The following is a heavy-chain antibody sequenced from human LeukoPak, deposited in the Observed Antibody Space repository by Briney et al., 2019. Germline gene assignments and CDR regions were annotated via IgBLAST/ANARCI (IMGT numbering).Heavy chain of an antibody. CDR1: GFTFGDYA. CDR3: ANSGLNYYGMDV. CDR2: TRSIAYGATT. V-gene: IGHV3-49*04. J-gene: IGHJ6*01. Sequence: GGALRLSCTHSGFTFGDYAMSWVRPAPRKGREGVGLTRSIAYGATTAYAASVKGRFSISTNDTNRCTYLQMTSLTPEGTAVYSCANSGLNYYGMDVWGEGTTVTVSS. D-gene: IGHD3-10*01.